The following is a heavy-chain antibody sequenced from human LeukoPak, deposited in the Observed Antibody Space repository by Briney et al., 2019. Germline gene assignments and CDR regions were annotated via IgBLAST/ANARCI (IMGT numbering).Heavy chain of an antibody. Sequence: ASVKVSCKASGYTFTCYDINWVRQATGQGLEWMGWMNPNSGNTGYAQKFQGRVTMTRNTSISTAYMELSSLRSKDTAVYYCARRSGLRAWRLVDYWGQGTLVTVSS. J-gene: IGHJ4*02. D-gene: IGHD3-10*01. CDR2: MNPNSGNT. V-gene: IGHV1-8*01. CDR1: GYTFTCYD. CDR3: ARRSGLRAWRLVDY.